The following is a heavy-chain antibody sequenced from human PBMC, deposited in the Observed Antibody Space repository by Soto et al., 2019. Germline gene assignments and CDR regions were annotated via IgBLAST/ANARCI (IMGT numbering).Heavy chain of an antibody. CDR2: IWYDGSNE. J-gene: IGHJ3*02. CDR3: ARDRGGDAFDI. V-gene: IGHV3-33*01. Sequence: QVQLVESGGGVVQPGRSLRLSCAASGFTFSSYGMHWVRQAPGEGLEWVAVIWYDGSNENYADSVKGRFTISRDNSKNTLYLQMNSLRAEDTAVYYCARDRGGDAFDIWGQGTMVTVSS. D-gene: IGHD3-16*01. CDR1: GFTFSSYG.